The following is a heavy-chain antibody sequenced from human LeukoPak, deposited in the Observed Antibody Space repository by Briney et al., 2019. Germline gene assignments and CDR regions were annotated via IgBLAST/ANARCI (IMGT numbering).Heavy chain of an antibody. V-gene: IGHV3-33*01. CDR2: IWSDGNNK. J-gene: IGHJ4*02. CDR1: GFSFSNYG. CDR3: ASDRGNYDLTH. D-gene: IGHD3-3*01. Sequence: GGSLRLSCAASGFSFSNYGMHWVRQAPGKGLEWVALIWSDGNNKYYAGSVKDRFTISRDNSKNTLYLQMNSLRAEDTAVYYCASDRGNYDLTHWGQGTLVTVSS.